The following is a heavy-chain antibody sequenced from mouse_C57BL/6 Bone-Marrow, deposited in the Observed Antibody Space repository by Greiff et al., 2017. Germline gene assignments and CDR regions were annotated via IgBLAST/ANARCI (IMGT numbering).Heavy chain of an antibody. CDR1: GFNIKDDY. D-gene: IGHD2-4*01. CDR3: TTYYDYYYAMDY. J-gene: IGHJ4*01. Sequence: EVQLQQSGAELVRPGASVKLSCTASGFNIKDDYMHWVKQRPEQGLEWIGWIDPENGDTEYASKFQGKATITADTSSNTAYLQLSSLTSEDTAVYYCTTYYDYYYAMDYWGQGTSVTVSS. V-gene: IGHV14-4*01. CDR2: IDPENGDT.